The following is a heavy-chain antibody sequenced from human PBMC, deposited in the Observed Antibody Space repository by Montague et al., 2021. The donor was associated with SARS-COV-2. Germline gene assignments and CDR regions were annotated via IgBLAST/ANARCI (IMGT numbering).Heavy chain of an antibody. J-gene: IGHJ6*02. V-gene: IGHV4-59*01. CDR2: FYYSGST. CDR1: GGSISSYY. CDR3: ARSTYSGVDSDGYYYYYGMDV. Sequence: SETLSLTCTVSGGSISSYYWSWIRQPPGKGLEWIGYFYYSGSTNYNPSFKSRLSISGDTSKNQFSLEVTSVTAADTAVYYCARSTYSGVDSDGYYYYYGMDVWGQGTTVTASS. D-gene: IGHD1-26*01.